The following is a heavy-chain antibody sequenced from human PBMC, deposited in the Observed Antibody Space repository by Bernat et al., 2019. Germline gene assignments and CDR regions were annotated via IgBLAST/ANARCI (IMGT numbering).Heavy chain of an antibody. Sequence: QVQLVQSGAEVKKPGSSVKVSCKASGGTFSSYAISWVRQAPGQGLEWMGGIIPIFGTANYAQKFQGRVTITADESTSTAYMELSSLRSEDMAVYYCARGRGYYYDSSGSFDYWGQGTLVTVSS. CDR1: GGTFSSYA. CDR3: ARGRGYYYDSSGSFDY. J-gene: IGHJ4*02. V-gene: IGHV1-69*01. D-gene: IGHD3-22*01. CDR2: IIPIFGTA.